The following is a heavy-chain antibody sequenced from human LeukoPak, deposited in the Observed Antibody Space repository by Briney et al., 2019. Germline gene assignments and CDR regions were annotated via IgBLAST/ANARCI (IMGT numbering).Heavy chain of an antibody. V-gene: IGHV4-34*01. CDR2: INHSGST. J-gene: IGHJ4*02. D-gene: IGHD4-11*01. CDR1: GGSFSGYY. Sequence: PSETLSLTCAVYGGSFSGYYWSWIRQPPGKGLEWIGEINHSGSTNYNPSLKSRVTISVDTSKNQFSLKLSSVTAADTAVYYCVRVMTTVRFYDYWGQGTLVTVSS. CDR3: VRVMTTVRFYDY.